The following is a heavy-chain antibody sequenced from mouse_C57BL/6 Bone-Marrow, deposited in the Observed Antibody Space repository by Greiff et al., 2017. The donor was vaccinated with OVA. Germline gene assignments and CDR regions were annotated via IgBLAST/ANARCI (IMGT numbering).Heavy chain of an antibody. J-gene: IGHJ1*03. V-gene: IGHV1-75*01. D-gene: IGHD1-1*01. Sequence: QVQLQQSGPELVKPGASVKISCKASGYTFTDYYINWVKQRPGQGLEWIGWIFPGSGSTYYNEQFKGKATLTVDKSSSTAYMLLSSLTSEDSAVYFWARRPDYYGSSYVNWYFDVWGTGTTVTVSS. CDR1: GYTFTDYY. CDR2: IFPGSGST. CDR3: ARRPDYYGSSYVNWYFDV.